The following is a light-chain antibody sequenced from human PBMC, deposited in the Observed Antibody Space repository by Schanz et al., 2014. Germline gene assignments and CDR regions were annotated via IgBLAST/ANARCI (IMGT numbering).Light chain of an antibody. CDR2: AAS. CDR1: QGISNF. Sequence: DFQMTQSPPSLSASVGDRVTLTCRASQGISNFLAWYQQKPGKVPKLLIYAASTLQSGVPSRFSGSGSGTDFTLTISSLQPEDVATYYCQQSYSTSPTFGQGTKVEIK. V-gene: IGKV1-27*01. J-gene: IGKJ1*01. CDR3: QQSYSTSPT.